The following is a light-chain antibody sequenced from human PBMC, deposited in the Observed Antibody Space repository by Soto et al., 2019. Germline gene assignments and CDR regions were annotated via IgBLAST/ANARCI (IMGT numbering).Light chain of an antibody. CDR2: KSN. V-gene: IGLV1-44*01. CDR1: SSNIGSNT. CDR3: AAWDDSLNGRV. Sequence: QSVLTQPPSASATPGQRVTISCSGSSSNIGSNTVNWYQQLPGTAPKLLIYKSNQRPSGVPDRFSGSKSGTSASLAISGLQSEDEADYYYAAWDDSLNGRVFGGGTKLTVL. J-gene: IGLJ3*02.